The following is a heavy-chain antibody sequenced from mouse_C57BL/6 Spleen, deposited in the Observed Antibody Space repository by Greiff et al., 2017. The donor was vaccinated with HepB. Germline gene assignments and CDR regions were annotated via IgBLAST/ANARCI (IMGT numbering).Heavy chain of an antibody. CDR2: IYPRDGST. V-gene: IGHV1-85*01. D-gene: IGHD2-4*01. CDR3: ARGTYDYENWYFDV. Sequence: QVQLQQSGPELVKPGASVKLSCKASGYTFTSYDINWVKQRPGQGLEWIGWIYPRDGSTKYNEKFKGKATLTVDTSSSTAYMELHSLTSEDSAVYFCARGTYDYENWYFDVWATGTTVTVSS. CDR1: GYTFTSYD. J-gene: IGHJ1*03.